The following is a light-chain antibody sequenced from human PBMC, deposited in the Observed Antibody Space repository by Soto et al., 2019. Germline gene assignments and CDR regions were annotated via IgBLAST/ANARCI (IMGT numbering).Light chain of an antibody. CDR1: QSISSW. J-gene: IGKJ1*01. CDR2: DAS. V-gene: IGKV1-39*01. CDR3: QQSYNTPRT. Sequence: DIQMTQSPSTLSASVGGRVKITCRASQSISSWLAWYQQKPGKAPKLLIYDASTLQSGVPSRFSGSGSGTDFTLTISSLQPEDFATYYCQQSYNTPRTFGQGTKVDIK.